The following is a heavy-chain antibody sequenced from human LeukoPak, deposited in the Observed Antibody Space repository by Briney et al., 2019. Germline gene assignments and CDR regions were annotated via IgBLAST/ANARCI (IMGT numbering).Heavy chain of an antibody. V-gene: IGHV4-59*08. CDR1: GGSISTYY. CDR3: ARSSGWFDP. J-gene: IGHJ5*02. Sequence: SSETLSLTCTVSGGSISTYYWNWLRQPPGKGLEWIGNIYNSGRTDYNPSLKSRVTISVDTPKNQFSLKLSSVTAADTAVYYCARSSGWFDPWGQGTLVIVSS. CDR2: IYNSGRT.